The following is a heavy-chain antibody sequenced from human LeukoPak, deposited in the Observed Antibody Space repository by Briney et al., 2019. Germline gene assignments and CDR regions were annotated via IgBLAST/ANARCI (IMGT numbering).Heavy chain of an antibody. Sequence: SETLSLTCTVSGGSISSSSYYWGWIRQPPGKGLEWIGTIYYSGTSYYNPSLKSRVTISIDTSKNQFSLRLSSVTAADTAVYYCAREGPIVGVTNGGDWFGPWGQGTLVTVSS. CDR2: IYYSGTS. V-gene: IGHV4-39*07. CDR1: GGSISSSSYY. D-gene: IGHD1-26*01. CDR3: AREGPIVGVTNGGDWFGP. J-gene: IGHJ5*02.